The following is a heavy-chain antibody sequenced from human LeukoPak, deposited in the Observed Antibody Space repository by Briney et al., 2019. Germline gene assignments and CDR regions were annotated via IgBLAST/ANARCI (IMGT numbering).Heavy chain of an antibody. V-gene: IGHV1-18*01. D-gene: IGHD2/OR15-2a*01. CDR1: GYTFTSFG. CDR3: ARDPTSRNENVRAWFDP. J-gene: IGHJ5*02. Sequence: ASLKVSCKASGYTFTSFGFSWLRQAPGQGPEWMGWISTYNGNTYYAQKFQGRIALTTDSSTGTAYLELRRLTSDDTAVYYCARDPTSRNENVRAWFDPWGQGTLVTVSS. CDR2: ISTYNGNT.